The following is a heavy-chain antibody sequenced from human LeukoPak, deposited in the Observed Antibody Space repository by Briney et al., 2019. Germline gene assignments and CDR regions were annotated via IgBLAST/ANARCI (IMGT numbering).Heavy chain of an antibody. CDR3: ATLGAYYGGCFDY. CDR1: GFTFSSYA. V-gene: IGHV3-23*01. D-gene: IGHD4-23*01. CDR2: ISGSGGST. Sequence: GGSLRLSCAASGFTFSSYAMSWVRQAPGKGMEWVSAISGSGGSTYYADSVKGRFTISRDNSKNTLYLQMNSLRAEDTAVYYCATLGAYYGGCFDYWGQGTLVTVSS. J-gene: IGHJ4*02.